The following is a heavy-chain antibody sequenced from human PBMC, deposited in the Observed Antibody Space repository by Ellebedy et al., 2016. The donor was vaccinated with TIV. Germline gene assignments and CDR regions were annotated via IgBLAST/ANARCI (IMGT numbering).Heavy chain of an antibody. CDR3: ARQLGWGRFDP. V-gene: IGHV3-7*01. CDR2: INQDGSKT. J-gene: IGHJ5*02. Sequence: GESLKISCAASGFAFSTYWMSWVRQAPGKGLEWVANINQDGSKTNFVDCVKGRFTISRDNAENSLHLQMNSLRAEDTAVYHCARQLGWGRFDPWGQGTLVTVSS. D-gene: IGHD3-16*01. CDR1: GFAFSTYW.